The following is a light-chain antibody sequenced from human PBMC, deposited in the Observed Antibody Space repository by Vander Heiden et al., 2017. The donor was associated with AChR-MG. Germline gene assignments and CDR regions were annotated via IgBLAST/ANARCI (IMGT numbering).Light chain of an antibody. J-gene: IGLJ1*01. CDR2: DVS. CDR1: SSDVGGYNY. V-gene: IGLV2-14*01. CDR3: SSYTSSSTQV. Sequence: QSALTQPAPVSGSPGQSITISCTGTSSDVGGYNYVSWYQQHPGKAHILMIYDVSNRPSGVSNRFSGSKSGNTASLTISGLQAEDEADYYCSSYTSSSTQVFGTGTKVTVL.